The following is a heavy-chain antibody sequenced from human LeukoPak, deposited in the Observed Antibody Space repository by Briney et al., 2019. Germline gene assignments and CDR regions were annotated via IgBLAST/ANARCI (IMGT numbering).Heavy chain of an antibody. Sequence: GGSLRLSCAASGFTFRDYTMNWVRQSPGKGLEWVSAINKGGTFIKYADSVKGRFVVSRGNAKNLLFLQMNSLRVEDTALYFCAREVLDVVEPATNTADYWGQGTLVTVSS. J-gene: IGHJ4*02. V-gene: IGHV3-21*01. CDR3: AREVLDVVEPATNTADY. D-gene: IGHD2-2*01. CDR1: GFTFRDYT. CDR2: INKGGTFI.